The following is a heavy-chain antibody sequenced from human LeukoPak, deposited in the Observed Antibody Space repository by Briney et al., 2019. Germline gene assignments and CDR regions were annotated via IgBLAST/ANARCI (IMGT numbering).Heavy chain of an antibody. D-gene: IGHD5-12*01. CDR2: TYHSGST. CDR1: GYSISSGYY. CDR3: ARDGDIVATSIDY. Sequence: SETLSLTCAVSGYSISSGYYWGWIRQPPGKGLEWIGSTYHSGSTYYNPSLKSRVTISVDTSKNQFSLKLSSVTAADTAVYYCARDGDIVATSIDYWGQGTLVTVSS. J-gene: IGHJ4*02. V-gene: IGHV4-38-2*02.